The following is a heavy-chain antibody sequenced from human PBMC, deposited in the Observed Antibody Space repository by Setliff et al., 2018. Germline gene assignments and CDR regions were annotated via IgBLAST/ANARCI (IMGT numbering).Heavy chain of an antibody. D-gene: IGHD3-16*01. CDR3: AIGPMMDYVDV. CDR1: GHTLATYY. V-gene: IGHV1-46*01. CDR2: TNPSGDYT. Sequence: ASVKVSCKASGHTLATYYLHWMRQAPGQGLEWLGMTNPSGDYTGYAQRFQGRITMTSDTSTSTVNMEVSSLRSEDTAVYYCAIGPMMDYVDVWGKGTTVTVSS. J-gene: IGHJ6*03.